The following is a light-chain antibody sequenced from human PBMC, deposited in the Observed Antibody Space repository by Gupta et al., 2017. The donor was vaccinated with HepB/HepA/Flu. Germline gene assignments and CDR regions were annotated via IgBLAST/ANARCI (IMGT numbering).Light chain of an antibody. V-gene: IGLV3-21*04. J-gene: IGLJ2*01. CDR2: DNS. Sequence: SFVLTQPPSVSVAPGKTARLTCGGNNIGSLSVNWYQQRPGQAHVLVIADNSDRPSGIPERFACSNAGTTATLTISRVEAGDEADYSGQVWAGRSDRVVFGGGTKLTVL. CDR1: NIGSLS. CDR3: QVWAGRSDRVV.